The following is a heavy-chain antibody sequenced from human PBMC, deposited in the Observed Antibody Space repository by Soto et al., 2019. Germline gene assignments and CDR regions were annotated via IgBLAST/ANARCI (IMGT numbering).Heavy chain of an antibody. D-gene: IGHD4-17*01. CDR2: IYYSGST. CDR1: GGSISSYY. CDR3: ARATVDYAFDI. V-gene: IGHV4-59*01. J-gene: IGHJ3*02. Sequence: NPSETLSLTCTVSGGSISSYYWSWIRQPPGKGLEWIGYIYYSGSTNYNPSLKSRVTISVDTSKNQFSLKLSSVTAADTAVYYCARATVDYAFDIWGQGTMVTVSS.